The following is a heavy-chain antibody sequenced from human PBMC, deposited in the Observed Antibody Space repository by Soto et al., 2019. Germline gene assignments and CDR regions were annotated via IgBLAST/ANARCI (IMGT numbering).Heavy chain of an antibody. D-gene: IGHD4-17*01. J-gene: IGHJ6*02. Sequence: ESGGGLVQPGGSLRLSCAASGFTFSSYDMHWVRQATGKGLEWVSAIGTAGDTYYPGSVKGRFTISRENAKNSLYLQMNSLRAGDTAVYYCARSTVTTSGMDVWGQGTTVTVSS. CDR1: GFTFSSYD. CDR2: IGTAGDT. CDR3: ARSTVTTSGMDV. V-gene: IGHV3-13*01.